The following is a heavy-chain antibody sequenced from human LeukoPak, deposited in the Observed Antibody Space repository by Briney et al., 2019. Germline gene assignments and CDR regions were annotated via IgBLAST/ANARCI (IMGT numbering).Heavy chain of an antibody. Sequence: GGSLRLSCAASGFTFSSYTMNWVRQAPGKGLEWVSLISWEGGSTYYADSVKGRFTISRDNSKNSLYLQMNSLRAEDTAVYYCARDLQLLFDYWGQGTLVTVSS. J-gene: IGHJ4*02. CDR2: ISWEGGST. CDR1: GFTFSSYT. CDR3: ARDLQLLFDY. D-gene: IGHD2-21*01. V-gene: IGHV3-43*01.